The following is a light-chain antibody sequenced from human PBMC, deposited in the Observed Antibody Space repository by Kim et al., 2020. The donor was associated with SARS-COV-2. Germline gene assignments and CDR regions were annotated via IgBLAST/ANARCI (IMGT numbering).Light chain of an antibody. J-gene: IGLJ2*01. Sequence: SYELTQPPSVSVSPGQTASITCSGDKLGDKYACWYQQKPGQSPVLVIYQDSKRPSGIPERFSGSNSGNKATLTISGTQAMDEADYYCQAWDSSTAFGGGT. CDR3: QAWDSSTA. V-gene: IGLV3-1*01. CDR1: KLGDKY. CDR2: QDS.